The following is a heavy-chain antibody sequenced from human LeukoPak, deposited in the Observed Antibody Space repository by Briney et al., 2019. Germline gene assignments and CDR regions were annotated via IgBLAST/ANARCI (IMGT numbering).Heavy chain of an antibody. CDR2: TYYRSKWYY. Sequence: SQTLSLTCAISGDFVSSSSAAWNWIRQSPSRGLEWLGRTYYRSKWYYDYAVAVKSRISINPDTSKNQFSLHLTSVTPEDTAVYYCARDPVGGSTIFDYWGQGTLVTVSS. J-gene: IGHJ4*02. CDR3: ARDPVGGSTIFDY. V-gene: IGHV6-1*01. D-gene: IGHD1-26*01. CDR1: GDFVSSSSAA.